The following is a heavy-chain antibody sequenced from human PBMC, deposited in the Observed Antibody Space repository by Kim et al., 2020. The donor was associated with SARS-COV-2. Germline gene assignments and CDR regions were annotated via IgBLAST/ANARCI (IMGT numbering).Heavy chain of an antibody. CDR1: GFTFSSYA. D-gene: IGHD3-3*01. J-gene: IGHJ4*02. CDR2: ISYDGSNK. V-gene: IGHV3-30-3*01. CDR3: AREGVMDDFWSGYCLDY. Sequence: GGSLRLSCAASGFTFSSYAMHWVRQAPGKGLEWVAVISYDGSNKYYADSVKGRFTISRDNSKNTLYLQMNSLRAEDTAVYYCAREGVMDDFWSGYCLDYWGQGTLVTVSS.